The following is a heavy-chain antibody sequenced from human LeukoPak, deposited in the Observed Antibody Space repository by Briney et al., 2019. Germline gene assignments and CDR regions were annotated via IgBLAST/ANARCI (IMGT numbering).Heavy chain of an antibody. CDR2: IGGSGGST. Sequence: GGSPRLSCRTSGVTFSSYAMSWVRQAPGKGLEWVSAIGGSGGSTYSADSVKGRFTISRDNSKNILYLQMNSLRAEDTAIYYCAKTNLIVVPSTIRRGGFFDYWGQGTLVTVSS. CDR1: GVTFSSYA. V-gene: IGHV3-23*01. D-gene: IGHD2-2*01. J-gene: IGHJ4*02. CDR3: AKTNLIVVPSTIRRGGFFDY.